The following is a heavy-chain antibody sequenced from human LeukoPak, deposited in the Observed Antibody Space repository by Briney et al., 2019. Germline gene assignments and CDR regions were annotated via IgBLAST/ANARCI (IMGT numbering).Heavy chain of an antibody. CDR1: GFTFSSYA. CDR2: FSGSGGST. J-gene: IGHJ4*02. Sequence: GGSLRLSCAASGFTFSSYAMSWVRQAPGKGLEWVSGFSGSGGSTSYADSVKGRFTISRDMSKNTLYLQMNTLRAEDTAVYYCAKEFPGYSFDYWGQGTLVTVSS. V-gene: IGHV3-23*01. CDR3: AKEFPGYSFDY. D-gene: IGHD5-12*01.